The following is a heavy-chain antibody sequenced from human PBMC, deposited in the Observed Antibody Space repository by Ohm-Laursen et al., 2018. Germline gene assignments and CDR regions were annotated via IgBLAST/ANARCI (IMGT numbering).Heavy chain of an antibody. Sequence: GTLSLTCTVSAGSISGYYWSWIRQPPGKGLEWIGYIYYSGSTNYNPSLKSRVTISVDTSKNQFSLKLSSVTAADTAVYYCARAENWFQMPWYFDYWGQGTLVTVSS. D-gene: IGHD3-9*01. CDR2: IYYSGST. CDR1: AGSISGYY. V-gene: IGHV4-59*01. CDR3: ARAENWFQMPWYFDY. J-gene: IGHJ4*02.